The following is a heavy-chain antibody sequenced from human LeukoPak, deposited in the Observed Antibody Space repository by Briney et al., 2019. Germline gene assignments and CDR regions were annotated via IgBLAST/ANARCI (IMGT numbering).Heavy chain of an antibody. V-gene: IGHV3-30*02. CDR1: GFTFSSYG. J-gene: IGHJ4*02. CDR2: IRYDGSNK. CDR3: AKVENNRYYYESSAFDY. Sequence: PGGSLRLSCAASGFTFSSYGMHWVRQAPGKGLEWVAFIRYDGSNKYYADSVKGRFTISRDNSKNTLYLQMNSLRAEDMAVYYCAKVENNRYYYESSAFDYWGQGTLVTVSS. D-gene: IGHD3-22*01.